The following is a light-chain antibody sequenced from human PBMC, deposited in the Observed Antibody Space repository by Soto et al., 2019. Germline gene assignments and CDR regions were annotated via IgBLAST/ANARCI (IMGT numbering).Light chain of an antibody. CDR2: GAS. CDR3: HHSFTPPIH. J-gene: IGKJ5*01. CDR1: QSFSRTS. V-gene: IGKV3-20*01. Sequence: IVLTQWPGSVVLYPEERVTILCLVCQSFSRTSLAWYQQKPGHTPRLLFFGASSSATGTPDRISGGGSGTHFTLTISRLEPEDFAVYYCHHSFTPPIHFGQGTRPAIK.